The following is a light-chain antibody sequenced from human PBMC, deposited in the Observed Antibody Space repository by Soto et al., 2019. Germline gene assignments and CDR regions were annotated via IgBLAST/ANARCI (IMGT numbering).Light chain of an antibody. CDR2: DEF. CDR1: QSVSSSH. J-gene: IGKJ5*01. Sequence: EIVLTQSPATLSLSPGERAPLSCRASQSVSSSHLAWYQQKPGQAPRLLIYDEFKRATGIPDRFSGSGSGTDFTLTISRLEPEDYAVYHCQQYGTSPITFGQGTRLEI. V-gene: IGKV3-20*01. CDR3: QQYGTSPIT.